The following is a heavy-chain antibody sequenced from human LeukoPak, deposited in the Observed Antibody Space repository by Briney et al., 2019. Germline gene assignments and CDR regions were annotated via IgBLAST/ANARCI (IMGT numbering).Heavy chain of an antibody. Sequence: SETLSLTCSVSGGSISSYYWSWIRQPAGKGLEWIGRIYTSGSTNYNPSLKSRVTMSVDTSKNQFSLKLSSVTAADTAVYYCARDRNDILTGYPENWFDPWGQGTLVTVSS. J-gene: IGHJ5*02. V-gene: IGHV4-4*07. CDR2: IYTSGST. D-gene: IGHD3-9*01. CDR1: GGSISSYY. CDR3: ARDRNDILTGYPENWFDP.